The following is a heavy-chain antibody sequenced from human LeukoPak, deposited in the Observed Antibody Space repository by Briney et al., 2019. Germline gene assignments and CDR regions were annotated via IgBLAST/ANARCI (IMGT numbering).Heavy chain of an antibody. V-gene: IGHV3-66*02. CDR3: ARGGMVTAYYYYMDV. CDR1: GFTVSSNY. J-gene: IGHJ6*03. D-gene: IGHD2-21*02. Sequence: PGGSLRLSCAASGFTVSSNYMRWVRQAPGKGLEWVSVIYSGGSTYYADSVKGRFTISRDNSKNTLYLQMNSLRAEDTAVYYCARGGMVTAYYYYMDVWGKGTTVTVSS. CDR2: IYSGGST.